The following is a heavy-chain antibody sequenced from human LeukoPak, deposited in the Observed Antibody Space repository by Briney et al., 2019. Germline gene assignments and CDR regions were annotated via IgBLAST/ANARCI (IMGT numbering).Heavy chain of an antibody. CDR1: GFTFSNYW. CDR2: ITSSSSII. D-gene: IGHD1-7*01. Sequence: GGSLRLSCAASGFTFSNYWMSWVRQAPGKGLEWVSYITSSSSIIYYGDSVKGRFTVSRDNAKNSLYLQMNSLRAEDTAVYYCARVGLWHYPVDSWGQGTLVTVSS. CDR3: ARVGLWHYPVDS. J-gene: IGHJ4*02. V-gene: IGHV3-48*01.